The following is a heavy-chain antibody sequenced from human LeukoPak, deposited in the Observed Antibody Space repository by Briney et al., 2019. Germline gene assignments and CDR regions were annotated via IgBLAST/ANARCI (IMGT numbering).Heavy chain of an antibody. V-gene: IGHV4-59*11. D-gene: IGHD3-16*02. CDR3: ARVIVSEGYYYYYYMDV. CDR1: GGSISSHY. J-gene: IGHJ6*03. CDR2: MHDSGST. Sequence: PSETLSLTCTVSGGSISSHYWSWIRQPPGKGMEWIGYMHDSGSTNHNPSLKSRVTMSVDTSKNQFSLKLSSVTAADTAVYYCARVIVSEGYYYYYYMDVWGKGTTVTISS.